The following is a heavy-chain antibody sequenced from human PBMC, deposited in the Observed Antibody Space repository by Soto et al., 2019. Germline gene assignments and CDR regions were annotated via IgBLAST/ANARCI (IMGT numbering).Heavy chain of an antibody. CDR2: IKQDGSEK. J-gene: IGHJ6*03. D-gene: IGHD3-3*01. CDR1: GFTFSSYW. Sequence: PGGSLRLSCAASGFTFSSYWMSWVRQAPGKGLEWVANIKQDGSEKYYVDSVKGRFTISRDNAKNSLYLQMNSLRAEDTAVYYCARGPTYDFWSGYYIGSYMDGWGKGTTVTVSS. V-gene: IGHV3-7*01. CDR3: ARGPTYDFWSGYYIGSYMDG.